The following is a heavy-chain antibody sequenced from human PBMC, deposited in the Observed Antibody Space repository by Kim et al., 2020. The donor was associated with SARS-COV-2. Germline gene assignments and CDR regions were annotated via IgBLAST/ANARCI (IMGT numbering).Heavy chain of an antibody. D-gene: IGHD1-26*01. CDR1: GFTFDDYA. J-gene: IGHJ4*02. V-gene: IGHV3-43*02. Sequence: GGSLRLSCAASGFTFDDYAMHWVRQAPGKGLEWVSLISGDGGSTYYADSVKGRFTISRDNSKNSLYLQMNSLRTEDTALYYCAKGTIVGALDGWADYWGQGTLVTVSS. CDR3: AKGTIVGALDGWADY. CDR2: ISGDGGST.